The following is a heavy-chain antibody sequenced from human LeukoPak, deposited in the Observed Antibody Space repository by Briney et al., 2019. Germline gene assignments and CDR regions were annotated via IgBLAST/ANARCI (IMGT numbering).Heavy chain of an antibody. D-gene: IGHD1-1*01. CDR2: ISSIGATI. J-gene: IGHJ4*02. CDR3: ARGPYKYVISANPDY. Sequence: GGSLRLSCAASGFTFSDYSMNWVRQATGQGLEWVSYISSIGATIYYADSVKGRFTISRDNAKNSLFLQMSSLRAEDTAVYYCARGPYKYVISANPDYWGQGTLVTVSS. V-gene: IGHV3-48*01. CDR1: GFTFSDYS.